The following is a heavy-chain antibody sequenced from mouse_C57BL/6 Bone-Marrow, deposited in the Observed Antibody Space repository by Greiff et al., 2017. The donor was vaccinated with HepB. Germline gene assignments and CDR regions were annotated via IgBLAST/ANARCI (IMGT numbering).Heavy chain of an antibody. V-gene: IGHV5-16*01. Sequence: EVHLVESEGGLVQPGSSMKLSCTASGFTFSDYYMAWVRQVPEKGLEWVANINYDGSSTYYLDSLKSRFIISRDNAKNILYLQMSSLKSEDTATYYCARDSLIYYDGSSGGYDMDYWGQGTTVTVSS. CDR1: GFTFSDYY. CDR3: ARDSLIYYDGSSGGYDMDY. J-gene: IGHJ4*01. D-gene: IGHD1-1*01. CDR2: INYDGSST.